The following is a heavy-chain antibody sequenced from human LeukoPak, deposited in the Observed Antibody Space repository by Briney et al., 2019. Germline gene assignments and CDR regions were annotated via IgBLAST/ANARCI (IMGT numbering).Heavy chain of an antibody. Sequence: GRSLRLSCAASGFTFSSYAMHWVRQAPGKGLEWVAVISYDGSNKYYADSVKGRFTISRDNSKNTLYLQMNSLRAEDTAVYYCAIFGPAALDYWGQGTLATVSS. D-gene: IGHD2-2*01. V-gene: IGHV3-30-3*01. CDR3: AIFGPAALDY. CDR1: GFTFSSYA. CDR2: ISYDGSNK. J-gene: IGHJ4*02.